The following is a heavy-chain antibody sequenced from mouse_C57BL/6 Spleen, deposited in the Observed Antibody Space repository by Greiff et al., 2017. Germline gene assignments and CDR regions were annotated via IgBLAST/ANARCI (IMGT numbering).Heavy chain of an antibody. Sequence: EVHLVESGGDLVKPGGSLKLSCAASGFTFSSYGMSWVRQTPDKRLEWVATISSGGSSTYYPDSVKGRFTISRDNAKNTLYLQMSSLKSEDTAMYYCARHSIITTVVSGWYFDVWGTGTTVTVSS. CDR1: GFTFSSYG. V-gene: IGHV5-6*01. J-gene: IGHJ1*03. CDR2: ISSGGSST. D-gene: IGHD1-1*01. CDR3: ARHSIITTVVSGWYFDV.